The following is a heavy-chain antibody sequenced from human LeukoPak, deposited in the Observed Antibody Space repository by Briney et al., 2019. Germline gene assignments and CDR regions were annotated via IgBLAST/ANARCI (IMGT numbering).Heavy chain of an antibody. CDR1: GGSNSSGGYS. Sequence: SQTLSLTCAVSGGSNSSGGYSWSWIRQPPGKGLEWIGYTYHSGSTYYNPSLKSRVTISVDRSKNQFSLKLSSVTAADTAVYYCASGGEDCSSTSCHYYYYGMDVWGQGTTVTVSS. CDR3: ASGGEDCSSTSCHYYYYGMDV. D-gene: IGHD2-2*01. CDR2: TYHSGST. V-gene: IGHV4-30-2*01. J-gene: IGHJ6*02.